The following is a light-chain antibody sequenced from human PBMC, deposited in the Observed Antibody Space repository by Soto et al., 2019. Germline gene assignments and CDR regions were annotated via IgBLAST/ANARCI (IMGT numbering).Light chain of an antibody. CDR2: EVN. Sequence: QSVLTQPASVSGSPGQSITISCTGTNGVVGSYDLVSWYQRYPGEAPKLIIYEVNKRPSGISNRFSGSKSGNTASLTISGLQAEDEAEYDCCSYAGSNSLIFGGGTKVTVL. CDR3: CSYAGSNSLI. J-gene: IGLJ2*01. CDR1: NGVVGSYDL. V-gene: IGLV2-23*02.